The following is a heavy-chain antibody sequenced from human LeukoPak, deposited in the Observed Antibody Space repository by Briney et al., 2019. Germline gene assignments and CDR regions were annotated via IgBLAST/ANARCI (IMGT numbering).Heavy chain of an antibody. CDR1: GLPFSRSW. D-gene: IGHD5-12*01. V-gene: IGHV3-74*01. CDR2: MSDDGTVT. J-gene: IGHJ5*02. CDR3: ATAYSGFAYNWFDP. Sequence: GGSLRLSCEVSGLPFSRSWMHWVRQLPGRGLMWVSSMSDDGTVTTYADSVKGRFIISRDNAKNTLYLQLNSLRGADTALYFCATAYSGFAYNWFDPWGQGTLVTVSS.